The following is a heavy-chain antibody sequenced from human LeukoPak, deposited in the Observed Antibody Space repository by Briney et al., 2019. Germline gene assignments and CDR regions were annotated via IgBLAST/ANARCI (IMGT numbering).Heavy chain of an antibody. Sequence: SQTLSLTCTVSAGSITNYYWTWIRQPPGERPEWIGLVHYSGITDYNPSLKSRLTISVDTSKNQFSLKLSSVTAADTAVYYCAKNGGGSPNWFDTWGQGTLVTVSS. CDR2: VHYSGIT. D-gene: IGHD1-26*01. J-gene: IGHJ5*02. V-gene: IGHV4-59*01. CDR3: AKNGGGSPNWFDT. CDR1: AGSITNYY.